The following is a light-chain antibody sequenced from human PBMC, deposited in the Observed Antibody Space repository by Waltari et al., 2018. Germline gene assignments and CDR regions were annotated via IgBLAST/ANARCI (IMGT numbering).Light chain of an antibody. CDR2: GAS. V-gene: IGKV3-20*01. CDR3: QHYVALPVT. CDR1: QSVGRT. Sequence: EIVLTQSPGTLSLSPGDRATLSCRASQSVGRTLAWYQQKPGQAPSLFIYGASIRATGIPDRFSGSGSGTDFSLTISRLEPEDFAVHYCQHYVALPVTFGQGTKVEIK. J-gene: IGKJ1*01.